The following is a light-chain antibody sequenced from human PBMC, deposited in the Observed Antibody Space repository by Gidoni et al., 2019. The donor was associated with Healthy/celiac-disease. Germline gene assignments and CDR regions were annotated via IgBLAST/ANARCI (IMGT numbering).Light chain of an antibody. Sequence: DIQMTQSPSSLSASVGDRVTITCRASQGISNSLAWYQQKPGKAPKLLLYAASRLESGVPSRFSGSGSGTDYTLTISSLQPEDFATYYCQQYYSTPPMITFGQGTRLEIK. J-gene: IGKJ5*01. CDR3: QQYYSTPPMIT. CDR1: QGISNS. V-gene: IGKV1-NL1*01. CDR2: AAS.